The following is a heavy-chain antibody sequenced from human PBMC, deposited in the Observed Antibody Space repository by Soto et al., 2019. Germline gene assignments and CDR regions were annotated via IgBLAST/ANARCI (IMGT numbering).Heavy chain of an antibody. J-gene: IGHJ4*02. V-gene: IGHV3-7*03. CDR2: INQRGNEK. CDR1: GFTFSDSW. Sequence: GGSLRLSCAASGFTFSDSWMNWVRQAPGKGLEWVANINQRGNEKSYADSVTGRFTISRDNARNSLFLQMNSLRAEDTALYYCAREGPFDYWGQGTLVTVSS. CDR3: AREGPFDY.